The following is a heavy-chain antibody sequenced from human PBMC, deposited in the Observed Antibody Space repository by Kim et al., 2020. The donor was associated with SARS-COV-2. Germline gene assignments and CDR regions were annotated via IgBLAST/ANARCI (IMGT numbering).Heavy chain of an antibody. D-gene: IGHD2-21*01. V-gene: IGHV3-48*03. CDR3: AGHHCGTWAHDY. Sequence: YYTASVKGRFTVSRDSAKNALFHQMSSRRAEDTANYYCAGHHCGTWAHDYWGQGTLVTVSS. J-gene: IGHJ4*02.